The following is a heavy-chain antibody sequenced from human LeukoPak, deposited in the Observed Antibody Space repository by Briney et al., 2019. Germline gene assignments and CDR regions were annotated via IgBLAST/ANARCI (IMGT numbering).Heavy chain of an antibody. V-gene: IGHV1-69*05. Sequence: SSVKVSCKASGGTFSSYAISWVRQAPGQGLEWMGRIIPILGTANYAQKFQGRVTITTDESTSTAYMELSSLRSEDTAVYYCARGGFGPTYYDFWSGYDNWFDPWGQGTPVTVSS. J-gene: IGHJ5*02. CDR3: ARGGFGPTYYDFWSGYDNWFDP. CDR1: GGTFSSYA. D-gene: IGHD3-3*01. CDR2: IIPILGTA.